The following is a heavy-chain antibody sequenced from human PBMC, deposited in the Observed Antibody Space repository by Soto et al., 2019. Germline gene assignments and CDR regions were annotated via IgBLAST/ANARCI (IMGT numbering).Heavy chain of an antibody. V-gene: IGHV1-8*01. CDR3: TRGYAMDV. CDR2: MNLNSGKT. J-gene: IGHJ6*02. Sequence: QVQLVQSGAEVKKPGASVKVSCKVAGYTFSNFDINWVRQATGHGLEWMGWMNLNSGKTGYAPKFQGRITMTRNSSISIAYMELSSLRSEDTAVYYCTRGYAMDVWGQGITVTVSS. CDR1: GYTFSNFD.